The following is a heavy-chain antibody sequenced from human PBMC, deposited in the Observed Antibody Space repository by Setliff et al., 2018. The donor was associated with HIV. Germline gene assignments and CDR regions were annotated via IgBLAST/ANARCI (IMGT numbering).Heavy chain of an antibody. D-gene: IGHD5-18*01. J-gene: IGHJ4*02. CDR1: GYTFTDYY. V-gene: IGHV1-2*02. CDR3: AREWDTDMAHLDY. Sequence: GASVKVSCKASGYTFTDYYMHWVRQAPGQGLEWMAWINPNSGDTNYAQKFQGRVTMTRDTSITTAYMDLSRLTSEDTAVYYCAREWDTDMAHLDYWGQGTMVTSPQ. CDR2: INPNSGDT.